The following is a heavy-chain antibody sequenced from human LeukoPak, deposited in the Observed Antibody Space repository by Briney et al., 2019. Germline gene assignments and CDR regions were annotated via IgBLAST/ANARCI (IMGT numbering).Heavy chain of an antibody. CDR1: GGSFSGYY. V-gene: IGHV4-34*01. CDR2: INHSGST. Sequence: PSETLYLTCAVYGGSFSGYYWSWIRQPPGKGLEWIGEINHSGSTNYNPSLKSRVTISVDTSKNQFSLKLSSVTAADTAVYYCARSLTGYYMVVGPFDYWGQGTLVTVSS. J-gene: IGHJ4*02. D-gene: IGHD3-9*01. CDR3: ARSLTGYYMVVGPFDY.